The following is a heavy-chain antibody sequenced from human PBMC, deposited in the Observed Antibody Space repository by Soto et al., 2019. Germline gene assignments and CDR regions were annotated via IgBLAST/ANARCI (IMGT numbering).Heavy chain of an antibody. D-gene: IGHD5-12*01. CDR1: GFTFDDYG. CDR3: ARDPLYSGYELDYYYYGMEI. CDR2: INWNGGST. J-gene: IGHJ6*04. Sequence: PGGSLRLSCAASGFTFDDYGMSWVRQAPGKGLEWVSGINWNGGSTGYADSVKGRFTISRDNAKNSLYLQMNSLRAEDTALYYCARDPLYSGYELDYYYYGMEIWGKGTTVTVSS. V-gene: IGHV3-20*04.